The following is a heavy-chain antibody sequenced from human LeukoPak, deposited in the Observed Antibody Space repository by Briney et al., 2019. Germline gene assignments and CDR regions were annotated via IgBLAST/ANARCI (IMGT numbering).Heavy chain of an antibody. CDR2: ISAYNGNT. CDR1: VYTFTRYG. CDR3: ARECGYSSSWYLYYYYYMDV. Sequence: GASVKVSCKASVYTFTRYGISGVRQAPGQGVEWVGWISAYNGNTNYAQKLQGRVTMTTDTSTSTAYMELRSLRSDDTAVYYCARECGYSSSWYLYYYYYMDVWGKGTTVTVSS. V-gene: IGHV1-18*01. D-gene: IGHD6-13*01. J-gene: IGHJ6*03.